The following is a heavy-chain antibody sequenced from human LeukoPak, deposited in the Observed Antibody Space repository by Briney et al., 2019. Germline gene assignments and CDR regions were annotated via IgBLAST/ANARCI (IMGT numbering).Heavy chain of an antibody. Sequence: SVKVSCKASGGTFSSYAISWVRQAPGQGLEWMGGIIPIFGTANYAQKFQGRVTITADESTSTAYMELCSLRSEDTAVYYCARDKAFGTKGDYFDYRGQGTLVTVSS. CDR2: IIPIFGTA. V-gene: IGHV1-69*13. CDR3: ARDKAFGTKGDYFDY. D-gene: IGHD1-7*01. CDR1: GGTFSSYA. J-gene: IGHJ4*02.